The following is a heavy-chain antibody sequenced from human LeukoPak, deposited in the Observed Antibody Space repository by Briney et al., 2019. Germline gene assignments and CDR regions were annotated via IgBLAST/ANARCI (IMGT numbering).Heavy chain of an antibody. CDR3: AKDGTHCSSTSCYRSLAND. D-gene: IGHD2-2*01. Sequence: GRSLRLSCAASGFTFDDYAMPWVRQAPGKGLEWVSGISWNSGSTGYADSVKGRFTISRDNAKNSLYLQMNSLRAEDTALYYCAKDGTHCSSTSCYRSLANDWGQGTLVTVSS. CDR1: GFTFDDYA. CDR2: ISWNSGST. V-gene: IGHV3-9*01. J-gene: IGHJ4*02.